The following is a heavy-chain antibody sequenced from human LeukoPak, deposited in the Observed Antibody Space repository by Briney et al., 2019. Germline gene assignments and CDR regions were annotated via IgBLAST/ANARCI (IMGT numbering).Heavy chain of an antibody. CDR1: GGTFSSYA. D-gene: IGHD3-22*01. J-gene: IGHJ5*02. V-gene: IGHV1-69*04. CDR2: IIPTLGIA. CDR3: SYDSSGYYYQAFDP. Sequence: ASVKVSCKASGGTFSSYAISWVRQAPGQGLEWMGRIIPTLGIANYAQKFQGRVTITADESTSTAYMELSSLRSEDTAVYYCSYDSSGYYYQAFDPWGQGTLVTVSS.